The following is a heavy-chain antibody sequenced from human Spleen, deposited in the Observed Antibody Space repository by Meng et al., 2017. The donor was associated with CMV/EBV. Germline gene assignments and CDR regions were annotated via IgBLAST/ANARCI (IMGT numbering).Heavy chain of an antibody. Sequence: SGVTFSTDAMTWVRQAPGKGLEWVSVIYSGGSATYHADSVKGRFNISRDNSKNMVYLHMNSLRADDTAIYYCARLGSYTYYYYGMDVWGQGTMVTVSS. CDR2: IYSGGSAT. CDR1: GVTFSTDA. J-gene: IGHJ6*02. CDR3: ARLGSYTYYYYGMDV. D-gene: IGHD1-26*01. V-gene: IGHV3-23*03.